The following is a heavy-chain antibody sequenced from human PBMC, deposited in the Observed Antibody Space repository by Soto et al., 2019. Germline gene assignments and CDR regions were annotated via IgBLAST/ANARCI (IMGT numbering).Heavy chain of an antibody. CDR1: GYTFTSND. CDR3: ARVYCSGGSCYGIDY. Sequence: ASVKVSCKASGYTFTSNDINWVRQATGQGLEWMGRMNPNSGNTGYAQKFQGRVTMTRDTSTSTVYMELSSLRSEDTAVYYCARVYCSGGSCYGIDYWGQGTLVTVSS. D-gene: IGHD2-15*01. V-gene: IGHV1-8*01. CDR2: MNPNSGNT. J-gene: IGHJ4*02.